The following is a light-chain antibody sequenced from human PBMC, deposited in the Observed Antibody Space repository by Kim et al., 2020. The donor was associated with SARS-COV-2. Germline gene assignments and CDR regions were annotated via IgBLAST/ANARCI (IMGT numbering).Light chain of an antibody. V-gene: IGKV1-17*03. CDR3: LQQNSYPFT. Sequence: DTQMMQSPSAMSASVGDRVTITYRASQGLSNGLAWFQQKPGKVPKRLIYTAPSLQRGVPSRFSGSGSGTKFTLTITSLQAEDFATYFFLQQNSYPFTFGQGTKLEI. CDR1: QGLSNG. J-gene: IGKJ2*01. CDR2: TAP.